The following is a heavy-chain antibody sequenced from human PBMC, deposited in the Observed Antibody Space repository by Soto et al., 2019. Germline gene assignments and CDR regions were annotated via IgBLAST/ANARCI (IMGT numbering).Heavy chain of an antibody. V-gene: IGHV1-18*01. CDR1: GYTFTRYG. J-gene: IGHJ6*02. D-gene: IGHD2-8*02. CDR3: ALVDVYMTPSPQDV. CDR2: INTYNGNT. Sequence: QVQLVQSGGEVKNPGASVKVSCKASGYTFTRYGIGWARQAPGQGLEWMGWINTYNGNTNYAQNVQGRVTISTDTSTSTVYMEMRSLRANDTAICYCALVDVYMTPSPQDVWGQGTTVIVSS.